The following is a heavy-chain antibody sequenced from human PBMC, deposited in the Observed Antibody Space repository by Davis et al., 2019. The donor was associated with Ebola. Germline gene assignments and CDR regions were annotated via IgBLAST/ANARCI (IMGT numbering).Heavy chain of an antibody. V-gene: IGHV1-18*01. J-gene: IGHJ3*02. Sequence: ASVKVSCKASGYSFRNYGISWVRQAPGQGLEWMGWIDGDNGNTKYAQKFQGRVTMTADPSTTTAYMELRSLRSDDTAVYYCARDHPGPQTLDIWGQGTVITVSS. CDR3: ARDHPGPQTLDI. CDR2: IDGDNGNT. CDR1: GYSFRNYG. D-gene: IGHD4-23*01.